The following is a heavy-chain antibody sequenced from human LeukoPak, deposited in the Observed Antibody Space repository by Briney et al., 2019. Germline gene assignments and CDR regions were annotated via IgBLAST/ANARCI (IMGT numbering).Heavy chain of an antibody. D-gene: IGHD5-18*01. CDR1: GFTFSSYS. CDR2: ISSSSSYI. V-gene: IGHV3-21*01. CDR3: ARVSFGISKETSVLMGGYSYTRGNWFDP. J-gene: IGHJ5*02. Sequence: GGSLRLSCAASGFTFSSYSMNWVRQAPGKGLEWVSSISSSSSYIYYADSVKGRFTISRDNAKNSLYLQMNSLRAEDTAVYYCARVSFGISKETSVLMGGYSYTRGNWFDPWGQGTLVTVSS.